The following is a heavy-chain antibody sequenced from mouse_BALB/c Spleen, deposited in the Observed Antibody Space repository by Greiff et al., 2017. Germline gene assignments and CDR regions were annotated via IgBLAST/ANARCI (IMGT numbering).Heavy chain of an antibody. J-gene: IGHJ4*01. D-gene: IGHD4-1*01. CDR2: IYPGSGST. V-gene: IGHV1S22*01. CDR3: RSWDYAMDY. Sequence: LQQPGSELVRPGASVKLSCKASGYTFTSYWMHWVKQRPGQGLEWIGNIYPGSGSTNYVEKFKSKATLTVDTSSSTAYMQLSSLTSEDSAVYYCRSWDYAMDYWGQGTSVTVSS. CDR1: GYTFTSYW.